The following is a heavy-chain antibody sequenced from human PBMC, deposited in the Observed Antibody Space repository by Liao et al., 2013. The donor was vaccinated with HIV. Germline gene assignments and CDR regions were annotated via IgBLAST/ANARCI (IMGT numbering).Heavy chain of an antibody. Sequence: QVQLQQWGAGLLKPSETLSLTCAVYGGSFSTYYWSWIRQPPGKGLEWIGELNHSGSTYYNPSLKSRVTISVDTSKNQFSLKLSSVTAADTAVYYCASRFLEWLYSYYFGYWGQGTLVTVSS. V-gene: IGHV4-34*01. CDR1: GGSFSTYY. J-gene: IGHJ4*02. D-gene: IGHD3-3*01. CDR2: LNHSGST. CDR3: ASRFLEWLYSYYFGY.